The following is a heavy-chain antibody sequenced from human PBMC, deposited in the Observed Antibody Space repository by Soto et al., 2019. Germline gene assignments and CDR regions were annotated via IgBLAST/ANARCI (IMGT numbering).Heavy chain of an antibody. CDR2: IYPSDSDT. V-gene: IGHV5-51*01. D-gene: IGHD3-3*01. CDR1: GYNFAGYW. CDR3: ARGGVSTRTFDY. Sequence: GESLKISCKGSGYNFAGYWIAWVRQMPGKGPELMGIIYPSDSDTRYRPSFQGQVTISADKSISSAYLQWSSLRASDTAMYYCARGGVSTRTFDYWGQGTPVTVSS. J-gene: IGHJ4*02.